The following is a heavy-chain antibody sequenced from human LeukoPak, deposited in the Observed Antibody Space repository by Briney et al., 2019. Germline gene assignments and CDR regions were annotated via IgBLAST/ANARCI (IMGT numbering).Heavy chain of an antibody. CDR1: GFTFGSYA. Sequence: GGSLRLSCAASGFTFGSYAMSWVRQAPGKGLEWVSAISGSGGSTYYADSVKGRFTISRDNSKNTLYLQMNSLRAEDTAVYYCAKGSVVVPAAPGNWFDPWGQGTLVTVSS. CDR2: ISGSGGST. V-gene: IGHV3-23*01. CDR3: AKGSVVVPAAPGNWFDP. J-gene: IGHJ5*02. D-gene: IGHD2-2*01.